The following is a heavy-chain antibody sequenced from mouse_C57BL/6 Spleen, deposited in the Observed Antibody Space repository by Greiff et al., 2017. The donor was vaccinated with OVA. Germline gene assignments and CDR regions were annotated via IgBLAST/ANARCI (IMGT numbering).Heavy chain of an antibody. V-gene: IGHV1-82*01. CDR2: IYPGDGDT. CDR3: AREGAITTVPYAMDY. CDR1: GYAFSSSW. Sequence: VQLQQSGPELVKPGASVKISCKASGYAFSSSWMNWVKQRPGKGLEWIGRIYPGDGDTNYNGKFKGKATLTADKSSSTAYMQLSSLTSEDSAVYFCAREGAITTVPYAMDYWGQGTSVTVSS. D-gene: IGHD1-1*01. J-gene: IGHJ4*01.